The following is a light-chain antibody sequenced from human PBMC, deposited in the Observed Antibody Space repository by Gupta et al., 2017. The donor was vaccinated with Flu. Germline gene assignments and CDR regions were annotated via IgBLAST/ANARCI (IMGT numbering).Light chain of an antibody. Sequence: ERGTLSGRASQNVRSTSLAWYQQKPGQAPRLLIYGDSRRATGIPNKFSGSGSGTDFTLTISRLEPEDFAVYYCQQYASSPLTFGGETKVEIK. CDR2: GDS. J-gene: IGKJ4*01. CDR3: QQYASSPLT. V-gene: IGKV3-20*01. CDR1: QNVRSTS.